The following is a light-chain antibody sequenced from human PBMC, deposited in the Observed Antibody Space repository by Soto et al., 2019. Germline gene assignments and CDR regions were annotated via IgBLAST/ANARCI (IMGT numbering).Light chain of an antibody. Sequence: QSVLTQPPSASGTPGQTVTISCSGSSSNIATNYVYWYQQLPGTAPKLLIYQNSQRPSGVPDRFSGSKFGTSASLAISGLRSDDEADYYCAAWDGSLSGWVFGGGTKVTVL. CDR2: QNS. V-gene: IGLV1-47*01. CDR3: AAWDGSLSGWV. CDR1: SSNIATNY. J-gene: IGLJ3*02.